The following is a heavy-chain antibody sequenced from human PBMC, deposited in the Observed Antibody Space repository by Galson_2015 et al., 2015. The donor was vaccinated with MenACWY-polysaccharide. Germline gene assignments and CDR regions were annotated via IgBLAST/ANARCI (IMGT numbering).Heavy chain of an antibody. CDR1: GFTFSSYA. Sequence: SLRLSCAASGFTFSSYAMSWVRQAPGKGLEWVSTVSGSGSSTYYADSVKGRFTISRDNPKNTLYLQMGSLRAEDTAVYYCAKVAVAGPMPFFDYWGQGTLVTVAS. CDR3: AKVAVAGPMPFFDY. J-gene: IGHJ4*02. V-gene: IGHV3-23*01. D-gene: IGHD6-19*01. CDR2: VSGSGSST.